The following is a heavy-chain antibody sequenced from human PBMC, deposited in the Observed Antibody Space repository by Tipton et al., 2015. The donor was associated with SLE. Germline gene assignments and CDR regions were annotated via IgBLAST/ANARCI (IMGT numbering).Heavy chain of an antibody. J-gene: IGHJ3*01. V-gene: IGHV4-34*01. CDR1: GGSFSGYY. CDR2: INHSGIT. Sequence: LRLSCAVYGGSFSGYYWSWIRQSPGKGLEWIGEINHSGITTYNTSLKSRVTISVDTSKNQFSLKVMSVTAAGTAVYYCAREARRTWRAFDVWGQGTLVTVSS. CDR3: AREARRTWRAFDV.